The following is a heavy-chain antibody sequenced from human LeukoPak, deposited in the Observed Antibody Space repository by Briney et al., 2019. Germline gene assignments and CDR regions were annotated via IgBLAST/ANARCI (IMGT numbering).Heavy chain of an antibody. J-gene: IGHJ4*02. Sequence: PGGSLRLSCAASGFTFSSYAMHWVRQAPGKGLEWVAVISYDGSNKYYADSVKGRFTISRDNSKNTLYLQMNSLRAEDTAVYYCARAYRPKGYYFDYWGQGTLVTVSS. D-gene: IGHD1-26*01. CDR2: ISYDGSNK. V-gene: IGHV3-30-3*01. CDR1: GFTFSSYA. CDR3: ARAYRPKGYYFDY.